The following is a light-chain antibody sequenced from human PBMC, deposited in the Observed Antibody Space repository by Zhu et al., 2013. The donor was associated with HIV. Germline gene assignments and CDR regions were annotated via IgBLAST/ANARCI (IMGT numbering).Light chain of an antibody. J-gene: IGLJ3*02. CDR2: SHS. Sequence: QSVLTQPPSASGTPGQRVTISCSGSSSNIGSNTVNWYQQLPGTAPKLLIYSHSHRPSGVPDRFSGSKSGTSASLAISGLQSEDEANYYCGTWDSSLSDNWLFGGGTKLTVL. CDR3: GTWDSSLSDNWL. V-gene: IGLV1-44*01. CDR1: SSNIGSNT.